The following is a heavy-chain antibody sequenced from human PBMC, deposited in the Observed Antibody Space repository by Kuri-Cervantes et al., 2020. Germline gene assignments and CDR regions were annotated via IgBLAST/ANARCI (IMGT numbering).Heavy chain of an antibody. J-gene: IGHJ6*01. V-gene: IGHV3-30-3*01. CDR1: GFTFSSYA. Sequence: GESLKISCAASGFTFSSYAMHWVRQAPGKGLEWVAVISYDGSNKYYADSVKGRFTISRDNSKNTLYLQMNSLRAEDTAVHYCARDLGLVDTAWMDVWGQGTTVTCSS. CDR3: ARDLGLVDTAWMDV. D-gene: IGHD5-18*01. CDR2: ISYDGSNK.